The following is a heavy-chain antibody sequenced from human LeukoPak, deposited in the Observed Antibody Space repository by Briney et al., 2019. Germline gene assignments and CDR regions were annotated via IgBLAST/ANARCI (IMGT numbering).Heavy chain of an antibody. CDR2: ISGSGGST. Sequence: SAISGSGGSTYYADSVKGRFTISRDNSKNTLYLQMNSLRAEDTAVYYCAKDLVGMATFDYWGQGTLVAVSS. V-gene: IGHV3-23*01. J-gene: IGHJ4*02. D-gene: IGHD5-24*01. CDR3: AKDLVGMATFDY.